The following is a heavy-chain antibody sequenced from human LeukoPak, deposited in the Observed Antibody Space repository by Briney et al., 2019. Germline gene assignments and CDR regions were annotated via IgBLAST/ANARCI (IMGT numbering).Heavy chain of an antibody. D-gene: IGHD1-1*01. V-gene: IGHV3-23*01. CDR3: AKVWSELDAYFDY. Sequence: GGSLRLSCAASGFTFSSYAMSWVRQAPGKGLEWVSAISGSGGSTYCADSVKGRFTISRDNSKNTLYLQMNSLRAEDTAVYYCAKVWSELDAYFDYWGQGTLVTVSS. J-gene: IGHJ4*02. CDR1: GFTFSSYA. CDR2: ISGSGGST.